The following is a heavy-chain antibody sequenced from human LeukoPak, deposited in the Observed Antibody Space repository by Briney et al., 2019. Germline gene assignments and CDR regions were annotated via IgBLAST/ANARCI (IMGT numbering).Heavy chain of an antibody. Sequence: GGSLRLSCAASGFTFDDYAMHWVRQAPGKGLEWVSLISGDGGSTYYADSVKGRFTISRDNSKNSLYLQMNSLRAEDTALYYRARRYYYGSGSYYVDYWGQGTLVTVSS. CDR1: GFTFDDYA. J-gene: IGHJ4*02. V-gene: IGHV3-43*02. CDR2: ISGDGGST. D-gene: IGHD3-10*01. CDR3: ARRYYYGSGSYYVDY.